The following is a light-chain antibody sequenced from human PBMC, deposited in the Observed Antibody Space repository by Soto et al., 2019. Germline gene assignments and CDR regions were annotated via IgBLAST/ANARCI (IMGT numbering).Light chain of an antibody. Sequence: EIVMTQSPATLSVSPGERTTLSCRASQSVGNNLAWYQQKPGQAPRLLIYGAYTRATGIPARFSGSGSGTDFTLTISSLQSGDFAVYYCQHYNYWPPKTFGQGTKVEMK. J-gene: IGKJ1*01. CDR3: QHYNYWPPKT. CDR2: GAY. CDR1: QSVGNN. V-gene: IGKV3-15*01.